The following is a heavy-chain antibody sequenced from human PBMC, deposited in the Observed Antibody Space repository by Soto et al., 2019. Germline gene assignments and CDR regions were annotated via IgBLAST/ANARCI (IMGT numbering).Heavy chain of an antibody. V-gene: IGHV1-18*01. J-gene: IGHJ5*02. CDR1: GYTLTNYG. D-gene: IGHD1-1*01. CDR3: VRDWQLSP. Sequence: QVQLVQSGDEVKKTGASVKVSCMASGYTLTNYGISWVRQAPGQGLFWMGWISGHNGNTLYAQNGPGRLTLTIDTSTNTAYMELMSLKIDDTAMYYCVRDWQLSPWGQGTLVTVSS. CDR2: ISGHNGNT.